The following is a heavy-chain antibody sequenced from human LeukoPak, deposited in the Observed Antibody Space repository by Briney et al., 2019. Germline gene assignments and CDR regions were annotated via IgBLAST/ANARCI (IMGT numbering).Heavy chain of an antibody. CDR1: GGSFSGYY. CDR2: INHSGST. Sequence: SETLSLTCAVYGGSFSGYYWSWIRQPPGKGLEWIGEINHSGSTNYNPSLKSRVTISVDTSKNQLSLKLSSVTAADTAVYYCARGRGRVVTRSNFFDYWGQGTLVTVSS. V-gene: IGHV4-34*01. CDR3: ARGRGRVVTRSNFFDY. D-gene: IGHD2-21*02. J-gene: IGHJ4*02.